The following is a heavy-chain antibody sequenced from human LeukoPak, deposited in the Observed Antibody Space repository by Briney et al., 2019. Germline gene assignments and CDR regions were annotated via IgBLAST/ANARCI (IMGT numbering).Heavy chain of an antibody. CDR2: ISSSSYI. J-gene: IGHJ4*02. V-gene: IGHV3-21*01. CDR3: ARDRSSKEGNY. D-gene: IGHD3-10*01. CDR1: GFTFSSYS. Sequence: GGSLRLSCAASGFTFSSYSMKWVRQAPWKGLEWVSSISSSSYIYYADSVKGRFTISRDNAKNSLYLQMNSLRAEDTAVYYCARDRSSKEGNYWGQGTLVTVSS.